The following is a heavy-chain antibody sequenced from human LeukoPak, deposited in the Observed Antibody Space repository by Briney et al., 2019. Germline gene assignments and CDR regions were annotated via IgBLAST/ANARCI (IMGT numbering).Heavy chain of an antibody. CDR2: IYHSGST. Sequence: SETLSLTCTVSGYSISSGYYWGWIRQPPGKGLEWIGSIYHSGSTYYNPSLKSRVTISVDTSKNQFSLKLSSVTAADTAVYYCARHAWLQYFDYWGQGTLVTVSS. CDR1: GYSISSGYY. CDR3: ARHAWLQYFDY. J-gene: IGHJ4*02. V-gene: IGHV4-38-2*02. D-gene: IGHD5-24*01.